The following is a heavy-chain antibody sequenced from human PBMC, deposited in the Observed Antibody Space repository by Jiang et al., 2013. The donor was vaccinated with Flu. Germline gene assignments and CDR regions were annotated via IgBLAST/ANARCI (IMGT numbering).Heavy chain of an antibody. CDR2: IIPIFDTA. CDR1: GGTFSSYA. V-gene: IGHV1-69*06. D-gene: IGHD3-22*01. J-gene: IGHJ4*02. CDR3: ARGPDSSDYYYFY. Sequence: SGAEVKKPGSSVKVSCKASGGTFSSYAISWLRQAPGQGLEWMGGIIPIFDTANYAQKFQGTVTITADKSTNTAYMELSSLRSEDTAVYYCARGPDSSDYYYFYWGQGTLVTVSS.